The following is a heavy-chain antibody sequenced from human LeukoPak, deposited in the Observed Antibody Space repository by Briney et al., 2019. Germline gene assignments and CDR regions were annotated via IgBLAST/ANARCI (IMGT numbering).Heavy chain of an antibody. CDR3: VRDHVGGSCVDCPLGDAFDT. D-gene: IGHD2-15*01. CDR2: ISWSRYII. V-gene: IGHV3-9*01. Sequence: GGSLRLSCAASGFTFDEYAMHWVRQAPGKGLEWVSGISWSRYIIEYADSVRGRFTISRDNAKNSLFLQMNSLRAEDSAMYYRVRDHVGGSCVDCPLGDAFDTWGQGTMVTVSS. J-gene: IGHJ3*02. CDR1: GFTFDEYA.